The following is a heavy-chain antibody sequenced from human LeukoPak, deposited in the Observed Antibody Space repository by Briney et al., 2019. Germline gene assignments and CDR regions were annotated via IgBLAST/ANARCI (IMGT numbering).Heavy chain of an antibody. CDR3: ARRSRSGDFLDS. J-gene: IGHJ4*02. D-gene: IGHD2-2*01. CDR1: GGSKSVYY. Sequence: SETLSVTCIVSGGSKSVYYWSWLRQSPGKGLEWIGYTFSSGATTYNPSLKSRVTISVDTSGSQFSLNLSSVTAADTAVYFCARRSRSGDFLDSWGQGTVVTVSS. CDR2: TFSSGAT. V-gene: IGHV4-4*09.